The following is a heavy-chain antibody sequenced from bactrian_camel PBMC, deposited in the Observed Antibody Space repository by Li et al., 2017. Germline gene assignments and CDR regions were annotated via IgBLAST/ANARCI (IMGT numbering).Heavy chain of an antibody. Sequence: VQLVESGGGLVRPGGSLRLSCGHSGFTPATTWMYWVRQAPGKGLEWVSSIDRYGAITDYADSVKGRFTISRDNAKDTLYLQMNSLKIEDTAVYYCALGSSRQATMTARGKGTQVTVS. CDR2: IDRYGAIT. CDR1: GFTPATTW. D-gene: IGHD3*01. J-gene: IGHJ4*01. V-gene: IGHV3S1*01.